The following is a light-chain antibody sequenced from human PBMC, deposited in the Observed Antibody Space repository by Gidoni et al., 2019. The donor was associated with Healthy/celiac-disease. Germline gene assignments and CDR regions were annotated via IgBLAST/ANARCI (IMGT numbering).Light chain of an antibody. Sequence: DIQMTQSPSSLSAPVGDRVTITCRASQSISSYLNWYQQKPGKAPKLLIYAASSLQSGVPSRFSGSGSGTDFTLTISSLQPEDFATYYCQQSYSTPDLTITFGQXTRLEIK. CDR3: QQSYSTPDLTIT. CDR2: AAS. J-gene: IGKJ5*01. V-gene: IGKV1-39*01. CDR1: QSISSY.